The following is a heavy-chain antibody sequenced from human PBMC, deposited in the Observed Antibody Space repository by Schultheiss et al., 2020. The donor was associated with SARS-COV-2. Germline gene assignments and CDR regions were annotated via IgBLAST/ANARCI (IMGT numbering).Heavy chain of an antibody. CDR2: IYYSGST. Sequence: SETLSLTCTVSGGSISSGGYYWSWIRQHTGKGLEWIGYIYYSGSTYYNPSLKSRVTISVDTSKNQFSLKLSSVTAADTAVYYCARGDVEYYYGSGISNYYYYMDVWGKGTTVTVSS. CDR1: GGSISSGGYY. J-gene: IGHJ6*03. D-gene: IGHD3-10*01. V-gene: IGHV4-31*03. CDR3: ARGDVEYYYGSGISNYYYYMDV.